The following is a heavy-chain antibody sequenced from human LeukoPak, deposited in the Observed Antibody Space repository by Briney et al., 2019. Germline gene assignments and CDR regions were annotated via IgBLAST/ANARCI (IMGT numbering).Heavy chain of an antibody. D-gene: IGHD3-10*01. CDR2: INPNSGGT. CDR3: ARDVRYYGSGSYYNPRPWFDP. V-gene: IGHV1-2*02. Sequence: ASVKVSCKASGYTFTGYYTHWVRQAPGQGLEWMGWINPNSGGTNYAQKFQGRVTMTRDTSISTAYMELSRLRSDDTAVYYCARDVRYYGSGSYYNPRPWFDPWGQGTLVTVSS. CDR1: GYTFTGYY. J-gene: IGHJ5*02.